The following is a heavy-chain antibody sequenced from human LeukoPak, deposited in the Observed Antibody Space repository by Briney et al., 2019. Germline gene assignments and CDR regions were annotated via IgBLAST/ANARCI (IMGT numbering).Heavy chain of an antibody. CDR3: AIDMSFDP. Sequence: PGASLRLSCAASGFTFSSYAMSWVRQAPGKGLEWVSSISGSGVTTYYADSVKGRFTISRDNSKNTLYLQMNSLRVDDTAIYYCAIDMSFDPWGQGTLVTVSS. J-gene: IGHJ5*02. CDR2: ISGSGVTT. V-gene: IGHV3-23*01. D-gene: IGHD3-10*02. CDR1: GFTFSSYA.